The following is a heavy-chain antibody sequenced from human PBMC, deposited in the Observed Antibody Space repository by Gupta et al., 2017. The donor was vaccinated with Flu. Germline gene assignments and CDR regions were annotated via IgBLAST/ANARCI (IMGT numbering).Heavy chain of an antibody. V-gene: IGHV1-18*01. Sequence: QVQLVQSGAEVKKPGASVKVSCEAFGYTFTSYGISWVRQAPGQGLEYLGWVSPNTGDTNYAQKFQGRVTMTTDTSRSTAYMELRSLTSGDAAVYYCARGTEGRLWGQGTLVTVSS. J-gene: IGHJ4*02. CDR2: VSPNTGDT. CDR3: ARGTEGRL. CDR1: GYTFTSYG. D-gene: IGHD3-10*01.